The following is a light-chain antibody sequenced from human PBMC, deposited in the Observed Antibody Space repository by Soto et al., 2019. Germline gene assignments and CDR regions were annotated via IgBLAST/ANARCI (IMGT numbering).Light chain of an antibody. CDR1: QSVSSSY. CDR3: QQYGSSPV. CDR2: GAS. J-gene: IGKJ3*01. V-gene: IGKV3-20*01. Sequence: EIVLTQSPGTLSLSPGERATLSCRASQSVSSSYLAWYQQKPGQPPRLLIYGASSRATGIPDRFSGSGSGTDFTLTISRLEPEDFAVYYCQQYGSSPVFGPGTKVDIK.